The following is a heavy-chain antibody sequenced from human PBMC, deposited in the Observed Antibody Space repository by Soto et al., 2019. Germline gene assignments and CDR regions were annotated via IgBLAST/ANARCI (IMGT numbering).Heavy chain of an antibody. J-gene: IGHJ1*01. CDR3: ASDPYHYPSAY. Sequence: GGSLRLSCAASGFTFSDSYMTWIRQALGKGLEWISYISGSGDTIYYADSVKGRFTVSRDNAKNSLYLQMNSLRAEDTAVYYCASDPYHYPSAYWGQRPMVCLSS. CDR2: ISGSGDTI. D-gene: IGHD2-2*01. CDR1: GFTFSDSY. V-gene: IGHV3-11*01.